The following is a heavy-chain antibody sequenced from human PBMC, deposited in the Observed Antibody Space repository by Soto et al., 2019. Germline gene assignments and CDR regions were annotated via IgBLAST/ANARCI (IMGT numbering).Heavy chain of an antibody. J-gene: IGHJ5*02. Sequence: SETLSLTCAVYGGSVNGYYWNWIRQPPVKGLEWIGEINHTGGTHYNPSLKSRVTMSVDTSKNQFSLRLRSVTAADTAIYYCATRITVFGLLIPPFDPWGQGTQVTVSS. D-gene: IGHD3-3*01. CDR1: GGSVNGYY. CDR2: INHTGGT. V-gene: IGHV4-34*01. CDR3: ATRITVFGLLIPPFDP.